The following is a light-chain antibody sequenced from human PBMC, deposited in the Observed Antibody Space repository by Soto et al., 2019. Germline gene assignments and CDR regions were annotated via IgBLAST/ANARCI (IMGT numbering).Light chain of an antibody. CDR1: QSVSSSY. CDR3: QQYGTSPLYT. V-gene: IGKV3-20*01. J-gene: IGKJ2*01. CDR2: GAS. Sequence: IVLTQSPATLSLSPGERATLSCRASQSVSSSYLAWYQQKPGQAPRLLIYGASKRATGIPDRFSGSGSGTDFTLTVSGLEPEDFAVYYCQQYGTSPLYTFGQGTKLDIK.